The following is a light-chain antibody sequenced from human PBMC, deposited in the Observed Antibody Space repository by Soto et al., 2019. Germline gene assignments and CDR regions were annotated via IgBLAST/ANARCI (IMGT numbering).Light chain of an antibody. CDR2: DAS. V-gene: IGKV3-20*01. CDR3: QQFSSYPLT. Sequence: EIVLTQSPGTLSLSPGERGALSCRASQSVSSNYVAWYQQKPGQAPRLLIYDASSRATGIPDRFSGGGSGTDFTLTISRLEPEDFAVYYCQQFSSYPLTFGGGTKVDIK. CDR1: QSVSSNY. J-gene: IGKJ4*01.